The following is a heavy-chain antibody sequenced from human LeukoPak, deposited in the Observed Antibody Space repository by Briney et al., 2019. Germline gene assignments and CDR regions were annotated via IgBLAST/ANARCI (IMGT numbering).Heavy chain of an antibody. J-gene: IGHJ4*02. Sequence: ETLSLTCAVYGGSFSGYYWSWVRQAPGKGLEWVSAISGSGGSTYYADSVKGRFTISRDNSKNTLYLQMNSLRAEDTAVYYCATPMIVSRYWGQGTLVTVSS. CDR1: GGSFSGYY. D-gene: IGHD3-22*01. CDR3: ATPMIVSRY. CDR2: ISGSGGST. V-gene: IGHV3-23*01.